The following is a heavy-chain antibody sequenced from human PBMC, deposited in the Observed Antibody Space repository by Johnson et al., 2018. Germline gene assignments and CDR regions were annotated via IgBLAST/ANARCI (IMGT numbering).Heavy chain of an antibody. V-gene: IGHV3-33*01. J-gene: IGHJ3*02. D-gene: IGHD5-24*01. CDR1: GFTFRSYG. CDR2: IWHDGSNK. Sequence: QVQLVQSGGGVVQPGRSLRLSCAASGFTFRSYGMLWVRQAPGKGLEWVAVIWHDGSNKYYADSVKGRFTISRDNSKNTLYLQMNSLRAEDTAVFYCARSRDGYNSLDIWGQGTMVTVSS. CDR3: ARSRDGYNSLDI.